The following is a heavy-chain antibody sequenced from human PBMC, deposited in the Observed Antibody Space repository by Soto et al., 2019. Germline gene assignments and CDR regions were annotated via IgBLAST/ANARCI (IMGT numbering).Heavy chain of an antibody. CDR2: INPNSGGT. CDR1: GYTFTGYY. V-gene: IGHV1-2*04. CDR3: ARARAYCSGGSCSVTQKTNGTDV. D-gene: IGHD2-15*01. J-gene: IGHJ6*02. Sequence: GASVKVSCKASGYTFTGYYMHWVRQAPGQGLEWMGWINPNSGGTNYAQKFQGWVTMTRDTSISTAYMELSRLRSDDTAVYYCARARAYCSGGSCSVTQKTNGTDVWGQGTTVTVSS.